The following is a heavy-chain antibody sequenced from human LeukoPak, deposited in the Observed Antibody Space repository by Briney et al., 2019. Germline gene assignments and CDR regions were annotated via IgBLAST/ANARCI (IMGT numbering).Heavy chain of an antibody. CDR3: ARDSCSGDCSGPRYYYYYYMDV. J-gene: IGHJ6*03. V-gene: IGHV4-61*02. Sequence: SETLSLTCTVSGGSISSGSYYWSWIRQPAGKGLEWIGRIYTSGSTNYNPSLKSRVTISVDTSKNQFSLKLSSVTAADTAVYYCARDSCSGDCSGPRYYYYYYMDVWGKGTTVTVSS. CDR2: IYTSGST. D-gene: IGHD2-21*01. CDR1: GGSISSGSYY.